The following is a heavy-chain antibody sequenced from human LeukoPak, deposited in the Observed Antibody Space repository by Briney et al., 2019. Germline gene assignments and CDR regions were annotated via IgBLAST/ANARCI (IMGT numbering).Heavy chain of an antibody. Sequence: ASVKVSCKASGYTFTGYYMHWVRQAPGQGLEWMGGIIPIFGTANYAQKFQGRVTITTDESTSTAYMELSSLRSGDTAVYYCARLVEAAANFDYWGQGTLVTVSS. CDR2: IIPIFGTA. J-gene: IGHJ4*02. CDR3: ARLVEAAANFDY. CDR1: GYTFTGYY. V-gene: IGHV1-69*05. D-gene: IGHD6-13*01.